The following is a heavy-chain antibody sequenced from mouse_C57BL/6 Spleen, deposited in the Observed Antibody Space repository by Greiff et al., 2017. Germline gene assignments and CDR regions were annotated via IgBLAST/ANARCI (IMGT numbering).Heavy chain of an antibody. D-gene: IGHD1-1*01. CDR1: GFSLTSYG. J-gene: IGHJ4*01. CDR3: ARKGFYYYGSSPYYYAMDY. V-gene: IGHV2-2*01. Sequence: VMLVESGPGLVQPSQSLSITCTVSGFSLTSYGVHWVRQSPGKGLEWLGVIWSGGSTDYNAAFISRLSISKDNSKSQVFFKMNSLQADDTAIYYCARKGFYYYGSSPYYYAMDYWGQGTSVTVSS. CDR2: IWSGGST.